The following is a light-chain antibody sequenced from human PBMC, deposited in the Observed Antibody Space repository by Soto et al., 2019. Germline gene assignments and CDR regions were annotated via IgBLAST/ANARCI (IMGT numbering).Light chain of an antibody. J-gene: IGLJ1*01. CDR2: GVS. Sequence: QSALTQPASVSGSPGQTITISCTGTSSDVGGYNYVSWYQQHPGTAPKLMIYGVSNRPSGVSDRFSGSKSGNTASLAISGLQAEDEADYYCSSYTSSRSLYVFGTGTKVTVL. CDR1: SSDVGGYNY. V-gene: IGLV2-14*01. CDR3: SSYTSSRSLYV.